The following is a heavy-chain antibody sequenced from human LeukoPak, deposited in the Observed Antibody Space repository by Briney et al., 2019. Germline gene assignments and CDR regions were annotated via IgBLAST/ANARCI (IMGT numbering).Heavy chain of an antibody. D-gene: IGHD6-13*01. J-gene: IGHJ4*02. V-gene: IGHV3-73*01. CDR2: IRSKANSYAT. Sequence: SGGSLRLSCAASGFTFSGSAMHWVRQASGKGLEWVGRIRSKANSYATAYAASVKGRFTISRDDSKNTAYLQMNSLKTEDTAVYYCTRRTSSSWPFDYWGQGTLVTVSS. CDR1: GFTFSGSA. CDR3: TRRTSSSWPFDY.